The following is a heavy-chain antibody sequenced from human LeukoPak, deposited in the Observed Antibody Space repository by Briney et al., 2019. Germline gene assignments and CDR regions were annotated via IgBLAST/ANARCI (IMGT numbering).Heavy chain of an antibody. CDR3: AREGYSGSPHFDY. D-gene: IGHD1-26*01. CDR2: INHSGST. Sequence: SETLSLTCAVYGGSFSGYYWSWTRQPPGKGLEWIGEINHSGSTNYNPSLKSRVTISVDTSKNQFSLKLSSVTAADTAVYYCAREGYSGSPHFDYWGQGTLVTVSS. J-gene: IGHJ4*02. CDR1: GGSFSGYY. V-gene: IGHV4-34*01.